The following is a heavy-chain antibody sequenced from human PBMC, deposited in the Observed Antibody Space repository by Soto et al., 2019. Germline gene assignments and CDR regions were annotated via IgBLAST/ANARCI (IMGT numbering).Heavy chain of an antibody. D-gene: IGHD3-22*01. CDR3: GSSESPDAY. CDR2: INSGSTSV. Sequence: EVQLVESGGGLVQPGGSLRLSCVASGFIFNSYSMNWVRQAPGKGLEWISYINSGSTSVFYADSVKGRFTISRDNAKNSLYLQMNSLRAEDTAVYYCGSSESPDAYCGQGTLVTVSS. J-gene: IGHJ4*02. V-gene: IGHV3-48*01. CDR1: GFIFNSYS.